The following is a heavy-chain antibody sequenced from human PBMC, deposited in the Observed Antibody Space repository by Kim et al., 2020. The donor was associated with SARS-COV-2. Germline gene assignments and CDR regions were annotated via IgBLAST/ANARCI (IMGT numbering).Heavy chain of an antibody. J-gene: IGHJ4*02. V-gene: IGHV1-18*01. D-gene: IGHD2-15*01. CDR3: ARDLVVVAATAYFDY. Sequence: QKLQGKVTMTTDTATSTAYMELRSLRSDDTAVYYCARDLVVVAATAYFDYWGQGTLVTVSS.